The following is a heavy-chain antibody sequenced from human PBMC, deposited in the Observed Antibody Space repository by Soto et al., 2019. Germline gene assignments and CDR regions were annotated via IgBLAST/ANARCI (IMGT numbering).Heavy chain of an antibody. CDR3: ARDQGPYYDIMMGYYPVDY. CDR1: GFSFSSYG. CDR2: IWYDGSDT. V-gene: IGHV3-33*01. J-gene: IGHJ4*02. D-gene: IGHD3-9*01. Sequence: QVQLVESGGGVVQPGRSLRLSCAAYGFSFSSYGMHWVRQAPGMGLEWVAFIWYDGSDTYYADSVKGRVTISRDNSRNTLYLQMNSLRVEDTAVYYCARDQGPYYDIMMGYYPVDYWGQGTLVTVSS.